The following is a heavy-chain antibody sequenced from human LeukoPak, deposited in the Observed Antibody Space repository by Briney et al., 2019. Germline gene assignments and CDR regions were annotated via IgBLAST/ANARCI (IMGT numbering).Heavy chain of an antibody. D-gene: IGHD6-19*01. CDR2: IKTDGTTT. CDR3: ARGPYTSGVYRLDY. V-gene: IGHV3-74*01. J-gene: IGHJ4*02. CDR1: GFTFSGYW. Sequence: GGSLRLSCAASGFTFSGYWMHWVRQAPGEGLVWVSRIKTDGTTTNYADSVKGRFTVSRDNAKNTLYLQMNSLGAEDTAVYYCARGPYTSGVYRLDYWGQGTLVTVSS.